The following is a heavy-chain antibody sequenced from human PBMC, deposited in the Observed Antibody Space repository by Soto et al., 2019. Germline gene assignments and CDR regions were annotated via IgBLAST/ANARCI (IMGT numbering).Heavy chain of an antibody. V-gene: IGHV5-51*01. CDR2: IYPGDSDT. Sequence: GESLKISCKGSGYSFTSYWIGWVRQMPGKGLEWMGIIYPGDSDTRYSPSFQGQVTISADKSISTAYLQWSSLKASDTAMYYCARFLTGCSSTSCYLYYYYMDVWGKGTTVTV. CDR3: ARFLTGCSSTSCYLYYYYMDV. J-gene: IGHJ6*03. CDR1: GYSFTSYW. D-gene: IGHD2-2*01.